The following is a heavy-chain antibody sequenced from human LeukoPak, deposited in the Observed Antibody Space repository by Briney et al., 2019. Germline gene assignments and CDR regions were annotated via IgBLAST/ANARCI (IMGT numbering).Heavy chain of an antibody. Sequence: SETLSLTCAVSGYSISSGYSWGWIRQPPGKGLEWIGSIYHSGSTYYNPSLKSRVTISVDTSKNQFALKLSSVTAADTAVYYRARHWQQLVWGDYMDVWGKGTTVTVSS. CDR3: ARHWQQLVWGDYMDV. J-gene: IGHJ6*03. D-gene: IGHD6-13*01. CDR2: IYHSGST. V-gene: IGHV4-38-2*01. CDR1: GYSISSGYS.